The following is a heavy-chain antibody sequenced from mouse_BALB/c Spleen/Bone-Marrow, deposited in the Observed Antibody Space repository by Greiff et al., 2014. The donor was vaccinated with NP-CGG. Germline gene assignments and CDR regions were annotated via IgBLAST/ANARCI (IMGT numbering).Heavy chain of an antibody. D-gene: IGHD1-2*01. CDR1: GFSLTSYG. J-gene: IGHJ4*01. Sequence: VQLQQSGPGLVAPSQSLSITCTVSGFSLTSYGVHWVRQPPGKGLEWLGVIWADGSTNSNSALMSRLSIRKDNSKSQVFLKMNSLQTDDTAMYYCARITTATGAMDYWGQGTSVTVSS. CDR2: IWADGST. CDR3: ARITTATGAMDY. V-gene: IGHV2-9*02.